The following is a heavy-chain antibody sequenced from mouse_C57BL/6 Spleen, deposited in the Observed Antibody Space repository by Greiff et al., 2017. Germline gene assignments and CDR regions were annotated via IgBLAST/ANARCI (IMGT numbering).Heavy chain of an antibody. CDR1: GYTFNSYW. CDR2: IDPSDSYT. D-gene: IGHD2-14*01. Sequence: QVQLQQPGAELVMPGASVKLSCKASGYTFNSYWMHWVKQRPGQGLEWIGEIDPSDSYTNYNQKFKGKSTLTVDKSSSTAYMQLSSLTSEDSAVYYCARSGYDGGRAMDYWGQGTSVTVSS. J-gene: IGHJ4*01. V-gene: IGHV1-69*01. CDR3: ARSGYDGGRAMDY.